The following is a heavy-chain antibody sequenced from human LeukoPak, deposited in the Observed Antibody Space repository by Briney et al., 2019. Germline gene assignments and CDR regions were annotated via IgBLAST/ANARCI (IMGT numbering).Heavy chain of an antibody. CDR1: GYTFTGYY. D-gene: IGHD6-19*01. J-gene: IGHJ4*02. V-gene: IGHV1-2*02. CDR3: ARGPYSGWHYYFDY. CDR2: INPNSGGT. Sequence: ASVKVSFKASGYTFTGYYMHWVRQAPGQGLEWMGWINPNSGGTNYAQKFQGRVTMTRDTSISTAYMELSRLRSDDTAVYYCARGPYSGWHYYFDYWGQGTLVTVSS.